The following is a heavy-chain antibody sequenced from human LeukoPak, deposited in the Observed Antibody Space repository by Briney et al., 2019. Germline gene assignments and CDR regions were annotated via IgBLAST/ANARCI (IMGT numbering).Heavy chain of an antibody. V-gene: IGHV3-48*04. CDR3: ARDRSGSYPYYFDY. D-gene: IGHD1-26*01. Sequence: GGSLRLSCAASGFTFSSYSMNWVRQAPGKGLEWVSYISSSSSTIYYADSVKGRFTISRDNAENSLYLQMNNLRADDTAVYYCARDRSGSYPYYFDYWGQGTVVTVSS. CDR1: GFTFSSYS. CDR2: ISSSSSTI. J-gene: IGHJ4*02.